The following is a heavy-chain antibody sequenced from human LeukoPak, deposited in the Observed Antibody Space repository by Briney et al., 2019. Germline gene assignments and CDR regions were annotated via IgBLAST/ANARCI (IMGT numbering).Heavy chain of an antibody. V-gene: IGHV1-18*01. CDR3: ARARGGGDLYYYGSGDNYYFDY. J-gene: IGHJ4*02. D-gene: IGHD3-10*01. CDR1: GYTFTSYG. CDR2: ISAYNGNT. Sequence: ASVKVSCKASGYTFTSYGISWVRQAPGQGLEWMGWISAYNGNTNYAQKLQGRVTMTTDTSTSTAYMELRSLRSDDTAVYYCARARGGGDLYYYGSGDNYYFDYWGQGTPVTVSS.